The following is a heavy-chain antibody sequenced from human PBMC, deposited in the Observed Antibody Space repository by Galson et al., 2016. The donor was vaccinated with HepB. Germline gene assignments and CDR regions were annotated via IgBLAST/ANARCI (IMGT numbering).Heavy chain of an antibody. CDR2: IYSGGET. CDR1: GVTVSNNY. V-gene: IGHV3-66*01. Sequence: SLRLSCAASGVTVSNNYMSWVRQAPGRGPEWVSVIYSGGETYYVDSVKGRFTISRDNSKNTVYLQMNSLRAEDTAVYYCARDTWTWNGGQGTLVTVSS. J-gene: IGHJ4*02. CDR3: ARDTWTWN. D-gene: IGHD1-1*01.